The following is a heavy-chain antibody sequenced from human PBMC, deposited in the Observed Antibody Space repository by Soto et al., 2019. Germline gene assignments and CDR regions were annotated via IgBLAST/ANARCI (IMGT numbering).Heavy chain of an antibody. CDR2: ISHDGSNK. CDR1: GFTFSSYA. J-gene: IGHJ6*02. Sequence: WGSLRLSCAAPGFTFSSYAMHWVRQAPGKGLERVAVISHDGSNKYYADSVKGRFTISRDNSKNTLYLQMNSLRAEDTAVYYCARDQGDTAMVTYYYYGMDVWGQGTTVTVSS. V-gene: IGHV3-30-3*01. D-gene: IGHD5-18*01. CDR3: ARDQGDTAMVTYYYYGMDV.